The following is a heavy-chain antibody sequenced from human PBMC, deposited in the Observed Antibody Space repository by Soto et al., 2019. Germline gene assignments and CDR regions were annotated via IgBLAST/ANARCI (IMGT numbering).Heavy chain of an antibody. CDR1: GFTCSSYA. CDR2: VWSDGNNK. D-gene: IGHD3-10*01. Sequence: GGSLRLSCAASGFTCSSYALHWVRQFPDKGLEWVAIVWSDGNNKLYVDSVKGRFTTSRDNSKNTVYLQMNSLRVEDTAVYFCARAYGPGGYLIDPWGQGTLVTVSS. V-gene: IGHV3-33*01. CDR3: ARAYGPGGYLIDP. J-gene: IGHJ5*02.